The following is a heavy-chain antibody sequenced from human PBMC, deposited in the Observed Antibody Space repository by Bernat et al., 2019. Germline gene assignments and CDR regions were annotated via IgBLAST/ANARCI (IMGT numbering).Heavy chain of an antibody. CDR1: GFTFSSYG. CDR2: ISYDGSNK. J-gene: IGHJ4*02. V-gene: IGHV3-30*18. D-gene: IGHD3-16*01. CDR3: AKDYETYFDY. Sequence: LVESGGGVVQPGRSLRLSCAASGFTFSSYGMHWVRQAPGKGLEWVAVISYDGSNKYYADSVKGRFTISRDNSKNTLYLQMNSLRAEDTAVYYCAKDYETYFDYWGQGTLVTVSS.